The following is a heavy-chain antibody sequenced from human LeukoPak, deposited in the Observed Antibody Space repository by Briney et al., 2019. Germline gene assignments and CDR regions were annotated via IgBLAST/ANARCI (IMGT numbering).Heavy chain of an antibody. CDR3: AKVGYCSGGTCYWGVYYYYGMDV. J-gene: IGHJ6*02. Sequence: GGSLRLSCAASGFTFSTYAMHWVRQAPGKGLEWVAVISYDTSNKYYADSVKGRFTISRDNSKNTLYLQMNSLRAEDTAVYYCAKVGYCSGGTCYWGVYYYYGMDVWGQGTTVTVSS. D-gene: IGHD2-15*01. V-gene: IGHV3-30-3*01. CDR1: GFTFSTYA. CDR2: ISYDTSNK.